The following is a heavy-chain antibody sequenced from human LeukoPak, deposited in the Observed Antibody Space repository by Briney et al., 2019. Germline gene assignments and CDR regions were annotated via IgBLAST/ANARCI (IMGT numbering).Heavy chain of an antibody. CDR1: GGSISSSSYY. J-gene: IGHJ4*02. V-gene: IGHV4-39*07. D-gene: IGHD1-1*01. CDR3: ARMGLDPSG. Sequence: SETLSLTCTVSGGSISSSSYYWGWIRQTPGKGLEWIGSIYYSGSTYYNPSLKSRVTISVDTSKNQFSPKLSSVTAADTAVYYCARMGLDPSGWGQGTLVTVSS. CDR2: IYYSGST.